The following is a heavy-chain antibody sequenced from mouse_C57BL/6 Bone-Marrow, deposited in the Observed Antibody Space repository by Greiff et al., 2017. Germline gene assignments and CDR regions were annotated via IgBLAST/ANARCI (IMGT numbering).Heavy chain of an antibody. Sequence: EVHLVESGGDLVKPGGSLKLSCAASGFTFSSYGMSWVRQTPDKRLEWVATISSGGSYTYYPDSVKGRFTISRDNAKNTLYLQRSSLKSEDTALYYCAHGSSSAWFAYWGQGTLVTVSA. V-gene: IGHV5-6*01. D-gene: IGHD1-1*01. CDR3: AHGSSSAWFAY. CDR1: GFTFSSYG. CDR2: ISSGGSYT. J-gene: IGHJ3*01.